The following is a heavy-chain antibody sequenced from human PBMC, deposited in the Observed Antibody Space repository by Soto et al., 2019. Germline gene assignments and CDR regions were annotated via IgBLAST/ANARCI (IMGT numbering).Heavy chain of an antibody. D-gene: IGHD2-2*01. J-gene: IGHJ5*02. CDR2: ISGSGGST. CDR3: AKPSGDIVVVPAAGNWFDP. Sequence: EVQLLESGGGLVQPGGSLRLSCAASGFTFSSYAMSWVRQAPGKGLEWVSAISGSGGSTYYADSVKGRFTISRDNSKNTLYLQMNSLRAEDTAVYYCAKPSGDIVVVPAAGNWFDPWGQGTLVTVSS. V-gene: IGHV3-23*01. CDR1: GFTFSSYA.